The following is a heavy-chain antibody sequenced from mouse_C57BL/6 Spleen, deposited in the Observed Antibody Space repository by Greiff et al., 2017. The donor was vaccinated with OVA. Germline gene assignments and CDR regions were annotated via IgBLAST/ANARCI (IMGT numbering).Heavy chain of an antibody. J-gene: IGHJ2*01. CDR3: ARQTAQALDY. CDR1: GYTFTSYG. D-gene: IGHD3-2*02. CDR2: IYPRSGNT. Sequence: QVQLQQSGAELARPGASVKLSCKASGYTFTSYGISWVKQRTGQGLEWIGEIYPRSGNTYYNEKFKGKATLTADKSSSTAYMELRSLASEDSAVCFCARQTAQALDYWGQGTTLTVSS. V-gene: IGHV1-81*01.